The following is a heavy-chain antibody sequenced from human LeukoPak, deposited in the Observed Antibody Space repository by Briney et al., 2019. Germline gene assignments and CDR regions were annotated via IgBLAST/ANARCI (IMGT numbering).Heavy chain of an antibody. CDR2: INPSGGST. Sequence: GASVKVSCKASGYTFTSYYMHWVRQAPGQGLEWTGIINPSGGSTSYAQKFQGRVTMTRDTSTSTVYMELSSLRSEDTAVYYCAREMETGYCSSTSCYYLVYWGQGTLVTVSS. D-gene: IGHD2-2*01. J-gene: IGHJ4*02. V-gene: IGHV1-46*01. CDR3: AREMETGYCSSTSCYYLVY. CDR1: GYTFTSYY.